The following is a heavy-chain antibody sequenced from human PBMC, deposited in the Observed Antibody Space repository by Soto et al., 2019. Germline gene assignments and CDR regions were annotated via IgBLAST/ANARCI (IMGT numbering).Heavy chain of an antibody. CDR1: GVTLTSVW. D-gene: IGHD5-18*01. J-gene: IGHJ4*02. CDR3: SHGYYQYFDS. CDR2: VKSQTDGGTT. V-gene: IGHV3-15*07. Sequence: GGSLRLSCAVSGVTLTSVWMNWVRQAPGKGPEWVGRVKSQTDGGTTDYAAPVKGRFTISRDDSENTLYLQMNSLKTEDTAVYYCSHGYYQYFDSWGQGTLVTSP.